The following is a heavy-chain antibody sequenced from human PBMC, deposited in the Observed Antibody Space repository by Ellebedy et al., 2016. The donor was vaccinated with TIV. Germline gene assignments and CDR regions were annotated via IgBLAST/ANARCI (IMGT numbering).Heavy chain of an antibody. CDR1: GYSFTGYY. V-gene: IGHV1-2*02. CDR2: IHPDNGVT. J-gene: IGHJ4*02. D-gene: IGHD4-11*01. Sequence: AASVKVSCKTSGYSFTGYYIHWVRQAPGQGPEWVGWIHPDNGVTVYEQKLQGRVTITGDTSISTVYMELSSLRSDDTAIYYCVRDLTNPVTGDYWGQGTLVFVSS. CDR3: VRDLTNPVTGDY.